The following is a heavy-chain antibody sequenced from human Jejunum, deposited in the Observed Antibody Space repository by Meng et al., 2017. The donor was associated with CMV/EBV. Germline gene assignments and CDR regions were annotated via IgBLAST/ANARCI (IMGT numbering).Heavy chain of an antibody. CDR2: IYYSGST. CDR1: SISSGDSY. V-gene: IGHV4-30-4*08. D-gene: IGHD6-13*01. CDR3: ARLYSSSFIPIYGMDV. J-gene: IGHJ6*02. Sequence: SISSGDSYWSWIRQPPGKGLEWIGYIYYSGSTYYNPSLKSRVTISVDTSKNQFSLKLSSVTAADTAVYYCARLYSSSFIPIYGMDVWGQRTTVTVSS.